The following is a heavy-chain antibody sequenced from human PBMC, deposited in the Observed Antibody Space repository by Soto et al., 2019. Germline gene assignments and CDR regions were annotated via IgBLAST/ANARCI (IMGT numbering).Heavy chain of an antibody. D-gene: IGHD6-6*01. V-gene: IGHV4-59*08. J-gene: IGHJ4*02. CDR2: IYYSGST. CDR1: GGSISSYY. CDR3: AILITYSSSSGGYYFDY. Sequence: SETLSLTCTVSGGSISSYYWSWIRQPPGKGLEWIGYIYYSGSTNYNPSLKSRVTTSVDTSKNQFTLKLISVTAADTAVYYCAILITYSSSSGGYYFDYWGQGTLVTVSS.